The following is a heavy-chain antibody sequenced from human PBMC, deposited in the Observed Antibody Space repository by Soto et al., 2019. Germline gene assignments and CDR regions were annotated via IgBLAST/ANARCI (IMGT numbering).Heavy chain of an antibody. CDR3: AREEQGSGIYYFDY. CDR2: IYYSGST. D-gene: IGHD3-10*01. CDR1: GGSISSGDYY. V-gene: IGHV4-30-4*01. J-gene: IGHJ4*02. Sequence: QVQLQESGPGLVKPSQTLSLTCTVSGGSISSGDYYWSWIRQPPGKGLEWIGYIYYSGSTYYNPFPKSRVTISVDTSKNQFSLKLSSVTAADTAVYYCAREEQGSGIYYFDYWGQGTLVTVSS.